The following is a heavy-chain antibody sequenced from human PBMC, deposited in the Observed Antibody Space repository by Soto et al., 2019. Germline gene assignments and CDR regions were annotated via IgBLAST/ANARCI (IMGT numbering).Heavy chain of an antibody. Sequence: VGSLRLSCASSVFTFSNYAMSWVRQAPGKGLDWVSSISGSGGGTYYADSVKGRFTISRDNSKNTLYLQMNSLRAEDTAVYHCAKDHRPLQLRLGELYQLDFDYWGQGTLVTVSS. CDR2: ISGSGGGT. V-gene: IGHV3-23*01. CDR1: VFTFSNYA. CDR3: AKDHRPLQLRLGELYQLDFDY. J-gene: IGHJ4*02. D-gene: IGHD3-16*01.